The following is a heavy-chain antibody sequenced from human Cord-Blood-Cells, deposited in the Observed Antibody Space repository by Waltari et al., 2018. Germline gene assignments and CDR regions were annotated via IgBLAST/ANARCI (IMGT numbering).Heavy chain of an antibody. V-gene: IGHV1-3*01. D-gene: IGHD2-2*01. Sequence: QVQLVQSGAEVKKPGASVKVSCKASGYTFTSYAMHWVRQAPGQRLEWMGWINAGNGNTKYSQKFQGRVTITRDTSASTAYMELSSLRSEDTAVYYCASPLPAAMPPYYYYGMDVWGQGTTVTVSS. CDR2: INAGNGNT. CDR1: GYTFTSYA. CDR3: ASPLPAAMPPYYYYGMDV. J-gene: IGHJ6*02.